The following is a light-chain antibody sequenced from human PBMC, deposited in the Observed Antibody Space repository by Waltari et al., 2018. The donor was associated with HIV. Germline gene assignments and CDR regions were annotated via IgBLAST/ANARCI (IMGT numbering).Light chain of an antibody. CDR3: SSYTSSSTLV. V-gene: IGLV2-14*01. CDR2: EVS. J-gene: IGLJ3*02. CDR1: SSDVGGYNY. Sequence: SALTQPASVSGSPGQSITISCTGTSSDVGGYNYVSWYQQHPGKAPKLMIYEVSNRPSGVSNLFSGSTSGTTASLPISGLQAEDEADYYCSSYTSSSTLVFGGGTKLTVL.